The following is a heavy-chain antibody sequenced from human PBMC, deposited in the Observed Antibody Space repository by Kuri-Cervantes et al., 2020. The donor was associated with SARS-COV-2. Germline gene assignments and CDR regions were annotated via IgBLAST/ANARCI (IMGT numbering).Heavy chain of an antibody. D-gene: IGHD1-14*01. CDR1: GFTFSSYA. CDR2: ISGSGGST. J-gene: IGHJ4*02. CDR3: AKGYSPDY. Sequence: GESLKISCAASGFTFSSYAMSWVRQAPGKGLEWVSAISGSGGSTYYADSVKGRFTISRDNSKNTLYLQMNSLRAEDTAVYHCAKGYSPDYWGQGTLVTVSS. V-gene: IGHV3-23*01.